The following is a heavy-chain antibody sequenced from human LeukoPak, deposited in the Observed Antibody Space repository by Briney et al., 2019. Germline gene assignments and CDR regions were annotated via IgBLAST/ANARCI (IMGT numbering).Heavy chain of an antibody. V-gene: IGHV3-30*18. CDR3: AKVPWWSSRQMDYYYYGMDV. Sequence: GGSLRLSCAASGFTFSSYGMHWVRQAPGKGLEWVAVISYDGSNKYYADSVKGRFTISRDNSKNTLYLQMNSLRAEDTAVYYCAKVPWWSSRQMDYYYYGMDVWGQGTTVTVS. D-gene: IGHD2-15*01. CDR1: GFTFSSYG. J-gene: IGHJ6*02. CDR2: ISYDGSNK.